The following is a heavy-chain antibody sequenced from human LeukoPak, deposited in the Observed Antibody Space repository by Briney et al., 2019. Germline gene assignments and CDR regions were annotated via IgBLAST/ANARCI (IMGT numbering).Heavy chain of an antibody. CDR3: AKAKGRGSPGRDYFDY. D-gene: IGHD3-10*01. Sequence: GGSLRLSCAASGFTFTSDNMRWVRQTPRKGLEWGSDIIDSGGSTYYADSVKGRFTISRDNSKNTLYLQMNSLRAEDTAVYYCAKAKGRGSPGRDYFDYWGQGTLVTVSS. CDR1: GFTFTSDN. J-gene: IGHJ4*02. CDR2: IIDSGGST. V-gene: IGHV3-23*01.